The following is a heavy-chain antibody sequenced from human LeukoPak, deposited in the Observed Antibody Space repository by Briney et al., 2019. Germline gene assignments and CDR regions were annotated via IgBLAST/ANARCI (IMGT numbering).Heavy chain of an antibody. J-gene: IGHJ6*02. CDR3: ARKERGDYYYYGMDV. CDR2: IYSGGST. V-gene: IGHV3-53*04. Sequence: PGGSLILSCAASGFTFSDYWMSSVRQAPGKGLEWVSVIYSGGSTYYADSVKGRFTISRHNSKNTLYLQMNSLRAEDKAGDYCARKERGDYYYYGMDVWGQGTTVTVSS. D-gene: IGHD3-16*01. CDR1: GFTFSDYW.